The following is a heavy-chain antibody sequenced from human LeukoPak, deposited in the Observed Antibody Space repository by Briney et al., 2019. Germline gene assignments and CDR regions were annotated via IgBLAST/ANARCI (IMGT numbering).Heavy chain of an antibody. CDR2: VYPRGSTYDNYSGRI. D-gene: IGHD3-10*01. V-gene: IGHV4-59*08. CDR1: GGSFSGYY. Sequence: SETLSLTCNVSGGSFSGYYWSWIRQPPGKGLEWIGNVYPRGSTYDNYSGRINYNPSLKSRVSISVDMPRKVFSLKLSSVTAADTAVYYCARHRSGSYLFSYWGQGTLVTVSS. J-gene: IGHJ4*02. CDR3: ARHRSGSYLFSY.